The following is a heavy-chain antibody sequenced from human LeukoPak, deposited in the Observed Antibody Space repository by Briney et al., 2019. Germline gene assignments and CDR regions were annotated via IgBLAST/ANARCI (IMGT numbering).Heavy chain of an antibody. V-gene: IGHV4-61*02. CDR3: AREVGATTFDY. D-gene: IGHD1-26*01. Sequence: SETLSLTCTVSGGALSSGSYYWSWIRQPAGKGLEWIGRIYTSGSTNYNPSLKRRVTISVDTSKNQFSLKLSSVTAADTAVYYCAREVGATTFDYWGQGTLVSVSS. CDR2: IYTSGST. CDR1: GGALSSGSYY. J-gene: IGHJ4*02.